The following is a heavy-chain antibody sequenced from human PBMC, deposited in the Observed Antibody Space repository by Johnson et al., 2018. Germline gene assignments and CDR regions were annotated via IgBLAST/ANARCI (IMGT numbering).Heavy chain of an antibody. V-gene: IGHV5-51*01. D-gene: IGHD5-24*01. J-gene: IGHJ3*02. CDR1: GYSFTSYW. CDR2: IYPGDSDP. Sequence: VELVQSGAEVKKPGASVKVSCKASGYSFTSYWIGWVRQMPGNGLEWMGIIYPGDSDPRYSPSFQGQVTISADKSLSTAYLQGSSLKTSDTAMYYCARRGDGYIDAFHIWGQGTMVTVSS. CDR3: ARRGDGYIDAFHI.